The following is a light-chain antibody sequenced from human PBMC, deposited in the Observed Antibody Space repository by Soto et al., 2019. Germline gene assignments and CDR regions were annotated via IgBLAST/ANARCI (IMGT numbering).Light chain of an antibody. V-gene: IGLV2-14*01. CDR2: EVT. CDR3: SSHTSGSTRV. J-gene: IGLJ1*01. CDR1: FSDVGGYDY. Sequence: QAVLTQPASVSGSPGQSIAISCTGTFSDVGGYDYVSWYQQHPDKAPKLMIYEVTKRPSRVSNRFSGSKSGNTASLTISGLQPEDEPDYYCSSHTSGSTRVFGSGTKVTVL.